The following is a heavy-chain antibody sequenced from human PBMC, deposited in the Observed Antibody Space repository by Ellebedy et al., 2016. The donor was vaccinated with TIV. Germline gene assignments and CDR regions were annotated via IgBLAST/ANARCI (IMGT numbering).Heavy chain of an antibody. Sequence: PGESLKISCAASGFTFSSYWMSRVRQAPGKGLEWVANIKQDGSEKYYVDSVKGRVTISRDNAKNSLYLQMNSLRAEDTAVYYCARDRSSGGNFYWYFDLWGRGTLVTVSS. CDR3: ARDRSSGGNFYWYFDL. CDR1: GFTFSSYW. CDR2: IKQDGSEK. D-gene: IGHD4-23*01. J-gene: IGHJ2*01. V-gene: IGHV3-7*01.